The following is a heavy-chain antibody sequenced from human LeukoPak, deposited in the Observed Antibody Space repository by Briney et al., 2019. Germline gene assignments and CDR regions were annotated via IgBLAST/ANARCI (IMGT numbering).Heavy chain of an antibody. Sequence: GRSLRLSCAASGFTFSSYGMHWVRQAPGKGLEWVAVIWYDGSNKYYADSVKGRFTISRDNSKNTLYLQMNSLRAEDTAVYYCARDSHIRGYSYGSPFHWGQGTLVTVSS. D-gene: IGHD5-18*01. V-gene: IGHV3-33*01. J-gene: IGHJ4*02. CDR3: ARDSHIRGYSYGSPFH. CDR2: IWYDGSNK. CDR1: GFTFSSYG.